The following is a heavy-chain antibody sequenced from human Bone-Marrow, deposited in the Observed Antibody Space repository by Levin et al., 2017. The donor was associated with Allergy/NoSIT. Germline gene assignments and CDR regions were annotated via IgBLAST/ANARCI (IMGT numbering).Heavy chain of an antibody. CDR1: GFSFSHST. V-gene: IGHV3-21*01. J-gene: IGHJ4*02. Sequence: LSLTCAASGFSFSHSTINWVRQAPGKGLEWVSSISATSRYIYYAASVKGRFTISRDFATNSVYLQMKSLGAGDTAIYYGARCMAAADPFDSWGQGTLVTVSS. D-gene: IGHD6-13*01. CDR3: ARCMAAADPFDS. CDR2: ISATSRYI.